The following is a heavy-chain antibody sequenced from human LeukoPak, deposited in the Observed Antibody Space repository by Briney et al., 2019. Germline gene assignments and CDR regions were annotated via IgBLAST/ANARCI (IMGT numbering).Heavy chain of an antibody. V-gene: IGHV4-39*01. Sequence: SETLSLTCTVSGGSISSSSYYWGWIRQPPGKGLEWMGSIYYSGSTYYNPSLKSRVTISVDTSKNQFSLKLSSVTAADTAVYYCASHLGTDDAFDIWGQGTMVTVSS. D-gene: IGHD7-27*01. J-gene: IGHJ3*02. CDR1: GGSISSSSYY. CDR2: IYYSGST. CDR3: ASHLGTDDAFDI.